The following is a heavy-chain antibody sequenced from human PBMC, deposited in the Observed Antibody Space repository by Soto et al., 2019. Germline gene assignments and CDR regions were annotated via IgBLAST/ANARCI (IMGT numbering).Heavy chain of an antibody. V-gene: IGHV1-69*13. CDR3: AREAFRHSYGPCQFDY. Sequence: SVKVSCKASGGTFSSYAISWVRQAPGQGLEWMGGIIPIFGTANYAQKFQGGVTITADESTSTAYMELSSLRSEDTAVYYCAREAFRHSYGPCQFDYWGQGTLVTVSS. CDR1: GGTFSSYA. CDR2: IIPIFGTA. D-gene: IGHD5-18*01. J-gene: IGHJ4*02.